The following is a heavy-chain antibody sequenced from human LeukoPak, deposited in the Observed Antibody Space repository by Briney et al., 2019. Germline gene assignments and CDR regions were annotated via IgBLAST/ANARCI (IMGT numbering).Heavy chain of an antibody. CDR3: ARVGTNAFDI. CDR2: IYYSGST. Sequence: SETLSLTCTVSGGSISSSSYYWSWIRQPPGKGLEWIGYIYYSGSTNYNPSLKSRVTISVDTSKNQFSLKLSSVTAADTAVYYCARVGTNAFDIWGQGTMVTVSS. J-gene: IGHJ3*02. V-gene: IGHV4-61*01. D-gene: IGHD7-27*01. CDR1: GGSISSSSYY.